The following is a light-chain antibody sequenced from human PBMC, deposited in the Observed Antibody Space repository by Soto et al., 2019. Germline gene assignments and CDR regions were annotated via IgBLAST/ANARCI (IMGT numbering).Light chain of an antibody. CDR3: SSYTSSSTLV. CDR1: SSDVGGYNY. Sequence: QSVLTQPASVSGSPGQSITISCTGSSSDVGGYNYVSWYQQHPGKAPKLMIYEVGNRPSGVSNRFSGSKSANTASLIISGLQAEDEADYYCSSYTSSSTLVFGRGTKLTVL. V-gene: IGLV2-14*01. J-gene: IGLJ3*02. CDR2: EVG.